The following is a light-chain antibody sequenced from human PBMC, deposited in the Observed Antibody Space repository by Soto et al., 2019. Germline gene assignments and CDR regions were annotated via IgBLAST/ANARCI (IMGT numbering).Light chain of an antibody. CDR2: GAS. CDR1: QSVSSSD. CDR3: HLYGASPPT. V-gene: IGKV3-20*01. Sequence: EVVLTQSPGTLSLSPGERATLSCRASQSVSSSDLAWYQQKPGQAPRLLISGASGRATGIPDRFSASGAGTDVTLTISRLDPEDSAVCYCHLYGASPPTFGQGTKVEI. J-gene: IGKJ1*01.